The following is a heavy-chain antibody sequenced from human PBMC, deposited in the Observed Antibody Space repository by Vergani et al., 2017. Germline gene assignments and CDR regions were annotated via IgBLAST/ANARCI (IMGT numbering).Heavy chain of an antibody. CDR2: IYHSGST. J-gene: IGHJ4*02. CDR3: ARLPGSWLYYFDY. D-gene: IGHD6-13*01. Sequence: QVQLQQWGAGLLKPSETLSLTCAVYGGSFSGYYWSWIRQPPGKGLEWIGSIYHSGSTYYNPSLKSRVTISVDTSKNHFSLKLSSVTAADTAVYYCARLPGSWLYYFDYWGQGTLVTVSS. V-gene: IGHV4-34*01. CDR1: GGSFSGYY.